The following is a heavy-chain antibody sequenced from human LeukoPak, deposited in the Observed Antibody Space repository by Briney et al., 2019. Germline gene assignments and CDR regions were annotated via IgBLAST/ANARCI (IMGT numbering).Heavy chain of an antibody. J-gene: IGHJ5*02. CDR3: ARDNSVGDVAWWFDR. D-gene: IGHD1-26*01. CDR2: INPNSGGT. V-gene: IGHV1-2*02. CDR1: GYTFTGYY. Sequence: GASVKVSCKASGYTFTGYYMHWVRQAPGQGLEWMGWINPNSGGTNYAQKFQGRVTMTRDMSTSTVYMELSSLRSEDTAVYYCARDNSVGDVAWWFDRWGQGTLVTVSS.